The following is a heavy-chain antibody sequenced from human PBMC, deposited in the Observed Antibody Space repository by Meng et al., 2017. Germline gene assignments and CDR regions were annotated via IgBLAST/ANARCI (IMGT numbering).Heavy chain of an antibody. CDR3: ARGRYFDWLSYRYYFDY. V-gene: IGHV4-34*01. CDR2: INYSGRT. J-gene: IGHJ4*02. D-gene: IGHD3-9*01. Sequence: HHSGGGLLSRSVTLAITCAVYGGAFSSYYSSWIRQPPGKWLEWYGEINYSGRTNSNPSLKSRVTISVDTSKNQFSLKLSSVTAADTAVYYCARGRYFDWLSYRYYFDYWGQGTLVTVSS. CDR1: GGAFSSYY.